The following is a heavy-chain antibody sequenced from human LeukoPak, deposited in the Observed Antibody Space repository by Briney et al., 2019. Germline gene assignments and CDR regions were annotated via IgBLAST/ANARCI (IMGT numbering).Heavy chain of an antibody. Sequence: GGSLRLSCAASGFTFSSYAMSWVRQAPGKGLEWVSAISGSGGSTYYADSVKGRFTISRDNSKSTLYLQMNSLRAEDTAVYYCAKESDFWSGYSDMDVWGKGTTVTVSS. D-gene: IGHD3-3*01. CDR3: AKESDFWSGYSDMDV. CDR2: ISGSGGST. V-gene: IGHV3-23*01. J-gene: IGHJ6*03. CDR1: GFTFSSYA.